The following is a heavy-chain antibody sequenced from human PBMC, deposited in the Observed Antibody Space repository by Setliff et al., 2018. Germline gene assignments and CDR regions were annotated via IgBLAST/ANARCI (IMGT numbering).Heavy chain of an antibody. J-gene: IGHJ6*02. D-gene: IGHD6-13*01. CDR1: GYSISSGNY. Sequence: PSETLSLTCAVSGYSISSGNYWGWIRQPPGKGLEWIGSISHSGSAYYNPSLKSRVTISLDMSKNQFSLKLSSVTAADTAVYYCARSAGYSSSWYNYYYGMDVWGQGTTVTVSS. CDR2: ISHSGSA. CDR3: ARSAGYSSSWYNYYYGMDV. V-gene: IGHV4-38-2*01.